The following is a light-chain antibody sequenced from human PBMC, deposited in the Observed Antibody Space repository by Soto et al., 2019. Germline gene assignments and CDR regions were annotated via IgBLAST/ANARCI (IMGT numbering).Light chain of an antibody. V-gene: IGKV3-11*01. Sequence: EVMLTQSPVTLSLSPGERATLSCRASQSFRGLLAWYHQKPGQAPRLLIYDAYNRTTGIPPRFSGSGSGTDFTLTISSLEPEDAAVYYCQQRHMWPITFGQGTRLEIK. CDR2: DAY. CDR3: QQRHMWPIT. J-gene: IGKJ5*01. CDR1: QSFRGL.